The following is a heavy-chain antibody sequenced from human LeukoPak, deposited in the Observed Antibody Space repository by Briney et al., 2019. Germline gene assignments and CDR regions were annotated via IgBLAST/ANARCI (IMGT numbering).Heavy chain of an antibody. V-gene: IGHV3-23*01. CDR2: ITSGFTP. J-gene: IGHJ4*02. CDR3: AKEGRIAAGTGDYFDY. CDR1: GLTFSDYA. Sequence: GGSLSLSCAASGLTFSDYAMSWFRQAPGKGLEWVSGITSGFTPHYADSVKGRFTISRDNSKNTVFLQMNSLRADDTAVYYCAKEGRIAAGTGDYFDYWGQGTLVTVSS. D-gene: IGHD6-13*01.